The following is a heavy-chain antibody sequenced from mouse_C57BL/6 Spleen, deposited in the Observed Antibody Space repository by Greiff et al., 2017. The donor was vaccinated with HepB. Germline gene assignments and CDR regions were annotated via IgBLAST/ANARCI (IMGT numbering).Heavy chain of an antibody. J-gene: IGHJ2*01. Sequence: VQLQQPGAELVKPGASVKLSCKASGYTFTSYWMQWVKQRPGQGLEWIGEIDPSDSYTNYNKKFKGKATLTVDTSSSTAYMQLSSLTSADSAVYYCSRRVLTTVVATDYWGQGTTLTVSS. CDR3: SRRVLTTVVATDY. CDR1: GYTFTSYW. V-gene: IGHV1-50*01. CDR2: IDPSDSYT. D-gene: IGHD1-1*01.